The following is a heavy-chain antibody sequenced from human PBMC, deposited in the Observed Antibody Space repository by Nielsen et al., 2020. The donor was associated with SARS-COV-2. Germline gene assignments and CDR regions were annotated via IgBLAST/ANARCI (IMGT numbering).Heavy chain of an antibody. V-gene: IGHV1-46*01. CDR3: ASGYSYGRYYYYGMDV. CDR1: GYTFTSYY. CDR2: INPSGGST. Sequence: ASVKVSCKASGYTFTSYYMHWVRQAPGQGLEWMGIINPSGGSTSYAQKFQGRVTITADESTSTAYMELSSLRSEDTAVYYCASGYSYGRYYYYGMDVWGQGTTVTVSS. J-gene: IGHJ6*02. D-gene: IGHD5-18*01.